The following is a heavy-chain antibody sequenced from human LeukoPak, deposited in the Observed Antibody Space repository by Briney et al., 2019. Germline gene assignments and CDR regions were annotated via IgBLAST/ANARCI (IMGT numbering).Heavy chain of an antibody. CDR3: ARHRIAAVDDAFDV. CDR2: IYPGDSAT. CDR1: GYRFSNYW. D-gene: IGHD6-13*01. J-gene: IGHJ3*01. Sequence: GESLKISCKGSGYRFSNYWIGWVRQMPGKGLEWMGIIYPGDSATTYSPSFQGQVTISADKSISTAYLQWSSLKASDTAMYYCARHRIAAVDDAFDVWGQGTMVTVSS. V-gene: IGHV5-51*01.